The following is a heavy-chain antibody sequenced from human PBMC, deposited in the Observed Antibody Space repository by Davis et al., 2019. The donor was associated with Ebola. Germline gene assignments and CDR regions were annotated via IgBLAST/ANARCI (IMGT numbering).Heavy chain of an antibody. CDR2: ISSSSSYI. J-gene: IGHJ4*02. CDR3: ARDTNYYDSSGYYSYYFDY. CDR1: GFTFSSYS. V-gene: IGHV3-21*01. Sequence: GESLKISCAASGFTFSSYSMNWVRQAPGKGLEWVSSISSSSSYIYYADSVKGRFTISRDNAKNSLYLQMNSLRAEDTAVYYCARDTNYYDSSGYYSYYFDYWGQGTLVTVSS. D-gene: IGHD3-22*01.